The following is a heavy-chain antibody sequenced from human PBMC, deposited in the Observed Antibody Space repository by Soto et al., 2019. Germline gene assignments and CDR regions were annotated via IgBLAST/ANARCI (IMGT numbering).Heavy chain of an antibody. V-gene: IGHV4-59*01. Sequence: QVQLQESGPGLVKPSETLSLTCTVSGGSISSYYWSWIRQPPGKGLEWIGSIYYSGSTNYNPSLKSRVTISVDTSKNQFSLKLSSVTAADTAVYYGARGGYSYGYEFDYWGQGTLVTVSS. CDR1: GGSISSYY. D-gene: IGHD5-18*01. CDR3: ARGGYSYGYEFDY. CDR2: IYYSGST. J-gene: IGHJ4*02.